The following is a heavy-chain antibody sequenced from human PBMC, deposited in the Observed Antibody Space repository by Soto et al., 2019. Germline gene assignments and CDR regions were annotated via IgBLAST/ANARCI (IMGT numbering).Heavy chain of an antibody. Sequence: EVQLLESGGGLVQPGGSLRLSCAASGFTFSSYAMSWVRQAPGKGLEWVSAISGSGGSTYYADSVKGRFTISRDNSKNKLYLQMNSLRAEDTAVYYCAKDRLGGSYEYWFDPWGQGTLVTVSS. CDR1: GFTFSSYA. V-gene: IGHV3-23*01. CDR2: ISGSGGST. J-gene: IGHJ5*02. D-gene: IGHD1-26*01. CDR3: AKDRLGGSYEYWFDP.